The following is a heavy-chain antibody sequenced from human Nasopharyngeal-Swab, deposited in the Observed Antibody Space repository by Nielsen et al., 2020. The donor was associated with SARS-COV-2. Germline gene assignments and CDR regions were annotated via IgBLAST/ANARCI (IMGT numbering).Heavy chain of an antibody. D-gene: IGHD3-22*01. CDR2: IKSKTDGGTT. J-gene: IGHJ4*02. CDR1: GFTFTNAW. Sequence: GESLKISCAASGFTFTNAWMRWVRQAPGKGLEWVGRIKSKTDGGTTDYAAPVKGRFTISRDDSKNTLYLQMNSLKSEDTAVYYCTTDFILHGPACLRENYYDSSGYGSVCYDYWGQGTLVTVSS. CDR3: TTDFILHGPACLRENYYDSSGYGSVCYDY. V-gene: IGHV3-15*01.